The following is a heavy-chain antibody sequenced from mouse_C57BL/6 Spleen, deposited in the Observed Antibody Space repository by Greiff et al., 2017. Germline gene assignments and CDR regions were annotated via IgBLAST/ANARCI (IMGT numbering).Heavy chain of an antibody. Sequence: EVQLVESGGDLVKPGGSLKLSCAASGFTFSSYGMSWVRQTPDKRLEWVATISSGGSYTYYPDSVKGRFTISRDNAKNTLYLQMSSLKSEDTAMYYCARITTVVATGAMDYWGKGTSVTVSS. CDR2: ISSGGSYT. J-gene: IGHJ4*01. CDR1: GFTFSSYG. V-gene: IGHV5-6*01. D-gene: IGHD1-1*01. CDR3: ARITTVVATGAMDY.